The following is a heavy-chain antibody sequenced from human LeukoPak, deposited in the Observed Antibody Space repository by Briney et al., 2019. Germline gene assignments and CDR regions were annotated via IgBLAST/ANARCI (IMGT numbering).Heavy chain of an antibody. J-gene: IGHJ4*02. CDR2: INHSGST. Sequence: PSETLSLTCAVYGGSFSGYYWSWIRQPPGKGLEWIGEINHSGSTNYNPSLKSRVTISVDTSKNQFSLKLSSVTAADTAVYYCARGPMYSGSCTIDYWGQGTLVTVSS. D-gene: IGHD1-26*01. V-gene: IGHV4-34*01. CDR3: ARGPMYSGSCTIDY. CDR1: GGSFSGYY.